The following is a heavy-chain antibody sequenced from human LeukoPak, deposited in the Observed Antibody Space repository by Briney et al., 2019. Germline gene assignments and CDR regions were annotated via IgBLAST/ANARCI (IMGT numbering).Heavy chain of an antibody. CDR3: AAGRQYPLEGY. J-gene: IGHJ4*02. CDR2: IGVRR. CDR1: GFSITDWP. D-gene: IGHD1-1*01. Sequence: QPGGSLTLPCTASGFSITDWPLSGVRQAPGGGVEWVSEIGVRRQHADAAKRRFTISREGSNKSLYLQTNSLAVEDTAIYFCAAGRQYPLEGYWGQAAMVSVRS. V-gene: IGHV3-23*01.